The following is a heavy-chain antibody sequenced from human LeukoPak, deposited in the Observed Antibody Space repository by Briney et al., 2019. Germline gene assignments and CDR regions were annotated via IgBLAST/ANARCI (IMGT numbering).Heavy chain of an antibody. D-gene: IGHD2-15*01. Sequence: PGGSLRLSCAASGFTFTNAWMSWVRQAPGKGLEWVGRITGGTTDYAAPVKGRFTISRDDSKNTLYLQMNSLKTEDTAVYYCSLERFCSGGSCLMIWGQGTLVTVSS. CDR1: GFTFTNAW. J-gene: IGHJ4*02. CDR2: ITGGTT. V-gene: IGHV3-15*01. CDR3: SLERFCSGGSCLMI.